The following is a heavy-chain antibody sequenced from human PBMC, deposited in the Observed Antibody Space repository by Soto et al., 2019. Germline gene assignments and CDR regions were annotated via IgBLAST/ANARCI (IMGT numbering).Heavy chain of an antibody. CDR2: IIPIFGTA. Sequence: ASVKVSCKASGGTFSSYAISWVRQAPGQGLEWMGGIIPIFGTANYAQKFQGRVTITADESMSTAYMELSSLRSEDTAVYYCARVPIVAAAGTNYYYYYGMDVWGQGTTVTVSS. J-gene: IGHJ6*02. D-gene: IGHD6-13*01. CDR1: GGTFSSYA. CDR3: ARVPIVAAAGTNYYYYYGMDV. V-gene: IGHV1-69*13.